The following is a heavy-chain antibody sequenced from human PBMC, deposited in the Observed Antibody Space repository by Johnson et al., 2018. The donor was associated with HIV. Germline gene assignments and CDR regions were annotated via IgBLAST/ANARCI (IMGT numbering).Heavy chain of an antibody. CDR3: ARDESSRLQLTGNDAFDI. CDR2: ISYDGSNK. CDR1: GFTFSSYA. Sequence: QVQLVESGGGVVQPGRSLRLSCAASGFTFSSYAMHWVRQAPGKGLEWVAVISYDGSNKYYADSVKGRFTISRDNSKNTLYLQMNSLRAEDTAVYYCARDESSRLQLTGNDAFDIWGQGTMVTV. V-gene: IGHV3-30*04. J-gene: IGHJ3*02. D-gene: IGHD6-13*01.